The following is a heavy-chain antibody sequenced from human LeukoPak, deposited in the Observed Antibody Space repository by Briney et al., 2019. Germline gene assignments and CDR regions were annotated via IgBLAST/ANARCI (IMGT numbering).Heavy chain of an antibody. CDR3: ASRIPYDSSSY. CDR1: GFTVSSNY. V-gene: IGHV3-66*01. J-gene: IGHJ4*02. Sequence: GGSLRLSCAASGFTVSSNYMSWVRQAPGKGLEWVSVIYSGGSTYYADSVKGRFTISRDNAKNTLYLQMNSLRAEDTAVYYCASRIPYDSSSYWGQGTLVTVSP. D-gene: IGHD3-22*01. CDR2: IYSGGST.